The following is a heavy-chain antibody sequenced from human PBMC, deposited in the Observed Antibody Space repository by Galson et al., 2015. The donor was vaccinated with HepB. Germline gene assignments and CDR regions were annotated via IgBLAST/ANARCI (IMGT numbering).Heavy chain of an antibody. D-gene: IGHD3-10*01. CDR3: ARGPYYGSGSYYKPLEWFDP. V-gene: IGHV1-8*01. J-gene: IGHJ5*02. CDR2: MNPNSGNT. CDR1: GYTFTSYD. Sequence: SVKVSCKASGYTFTSYDINWVRQATGQGLEWMGWMNPNSGNTGYAQKFQGRVTMTRNTSISTAYMELSSLRSEDTAVYYCARGPYYGSGSYYKPLEWFDPWGQGTLVTVSS.